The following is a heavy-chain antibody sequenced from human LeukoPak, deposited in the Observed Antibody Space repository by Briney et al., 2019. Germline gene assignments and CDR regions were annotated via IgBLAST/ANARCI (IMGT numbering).Heavy chain of an antibody. CDR1: GGTFSSYA. CDR3: ARSPWELSPTNNWFDP. CDR2: IIPIFGTA. V-gene: IGHV1-69*01. J-gene: IGHJ5*02. Sequence: ASLKVSCKASGGTFSSYAISWVRQAPGQGLEWMGGIIPIFGTANYAQKFQGRTADESTSTAYMELSSLRSEDTAVYYCARSPWELSPTNNWFDPWGQGTLVTVSS. D-gene: IGHD3-16*02.